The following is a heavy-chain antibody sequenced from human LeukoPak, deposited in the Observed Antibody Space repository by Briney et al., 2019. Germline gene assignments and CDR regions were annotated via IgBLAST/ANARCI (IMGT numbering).Heavy chain of an antibody. D-gene: IGHD5-12*01. Sequence: SETLSLTCAVYGGSFRGYYWSWIRQSPGKGLEWIGKINHGGSTNYNPSLKSRVTISADTSKNQFSLKMSSVTAADTAVYYCARDRGAYDFRDWGRGTLVTVSS. J-gene: IGHJ4*02. CDR3: ARDRGAYDFRD. V-gene: IGHV4-34*01. CDR1: GGSFRGYY. CDR2: INHGGST.